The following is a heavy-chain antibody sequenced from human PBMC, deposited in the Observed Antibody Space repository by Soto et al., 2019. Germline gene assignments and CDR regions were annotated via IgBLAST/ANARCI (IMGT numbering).Heavy chain of an antibody. Sequence: GGSLRLSCAASGFTFSDHYMHWVRQAPGKGLEWVGRIRNKAHSYTTEYAASVKGRFTISRDDSKNSLYLQMNSLETEDTAVYYCTRVSCGGDCYRYFDYWGQGTLVTVSS. CDR2: IRNKAHSYTT. V-gene: IGHV3-72*01. D-gene: IGHD2-21*02. CDR3: TRVSCGGDCYRYFDY. CDR1: GFTFSDHY. J-gene: IGHJ4*02.